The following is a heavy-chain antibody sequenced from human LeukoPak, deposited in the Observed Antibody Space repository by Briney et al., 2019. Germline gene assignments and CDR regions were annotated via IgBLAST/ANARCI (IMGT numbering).Heavy chain of an antibody. J-gene: IGHJ5*02. V-gene: IGHV1-46*01. Sequence: GASVKVSCKASGYNVTSYYMNWVRQAPGQGLECMGKINPSDGTTDFTQNFQGRVTMTRDTSTSTVYMELSSLRSEDTAVYYCVRGWWGTDYGWTNWFDPWGQGTLVTVSS. D-gene: IGHD4-17*01. CDR3: VRGWWGTDYGWTNWFDP. CDR2: INPSDGTT. CDR1: GYNVTSYY.